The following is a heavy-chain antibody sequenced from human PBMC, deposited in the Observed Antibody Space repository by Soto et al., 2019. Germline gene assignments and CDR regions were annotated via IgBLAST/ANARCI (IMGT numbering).Heavy chain of an antibody. V-gene: IGHV4-30-4*01. CDR3: ARDRVSYRFDY. CDR2: IYYSGST. J-gene: IGHJ4*02. CDR1: GGSISSGDYY. Sequence: TLSLTCTVSGGSISSGDYYLSWIRQPPGKGLEWIGYIYYSGSTYYNTSLKSRVTISVDTSKNQFSLKLSSVTAADTAVYYCARDRVSYRFDYWGQGTLVTVSS. D-gene: IGHD5-18*01.